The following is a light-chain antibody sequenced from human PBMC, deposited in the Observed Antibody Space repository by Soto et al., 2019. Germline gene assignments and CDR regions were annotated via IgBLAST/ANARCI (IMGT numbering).Light chain of an antibody. CDR3: QSYESSLSGFYV. CDR1: SSNIGAGYD. Sequence: QPVLTQPPSVSGAPGQRVTISCTGSSSNIGAGYDVHGYQQLPGTAPKLLIYGNSNRPSGVPDRFSGSKSGTSASLAITGLQAEDEADYYCQSYESSLSGFYVFGTGTKLTVL. CDR2: GNS. J-gene: IGLJ1*01. V-gene: IGLV1-40*01.